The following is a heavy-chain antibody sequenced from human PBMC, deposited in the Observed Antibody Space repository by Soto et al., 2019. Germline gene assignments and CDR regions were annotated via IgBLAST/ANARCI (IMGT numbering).Heavy chain of an antibody. V-gene: IGHV1-69*13. Sequence: ASVKVSCKASGCTFRSYAISGVRQAPGQGLEWMGGIIPIFGTANYAQKFQGRVTITADESTSTAYMELSSLRSEDTAVYYCAFVNYCTNGVCYGWFDPWGQGTLVTVSS. CDR2: IIPIFGTA. J-gene: IGHJ5*02. CDR1: GCTFRSYA. D-gene: IGHD2-8*01. CDR3: AFVNYCTNGVCYGWFDP.